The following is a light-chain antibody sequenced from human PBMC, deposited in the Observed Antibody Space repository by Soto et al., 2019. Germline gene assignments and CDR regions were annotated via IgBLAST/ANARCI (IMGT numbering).Light chain of an antibody. Sequence: EIVLTQSPAPSSCSTGNRATLSCXXXQSVSSRQLAWYQQKPGQPPRLLIYGISSRANGIPDRFSGSGSGTDFTLTISRLEPEDYAVYYCQQYDVSPPITFGQGTRLEI. J-gene: IGKJ5*01. CDR2: GIS. V-gene: IGKV3-20*01. CDR3: QQYDVSPPIT. CDR1: QSVSSRQ.